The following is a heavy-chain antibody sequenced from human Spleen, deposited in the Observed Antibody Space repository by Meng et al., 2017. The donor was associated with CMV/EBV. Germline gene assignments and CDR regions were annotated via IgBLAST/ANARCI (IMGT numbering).Heavy chain of an antibody. Sequence: SETLSLTCTVSGDSITTYYWSWIRQPPGKGLQWIGYIYYNGGTNYNPSLKSRVTISLDTSKNQFSLKVRSVTAADTAVYYCARELMLYAAFDFWGQGTLVTVSS. J-gene: IGHJ4*02. CDR1: GDSITTYY. CDR3: ARELMLYAAFDF. V-gene: IGHV4-59*01. D-gene: IGHD2-8*01. CDR2: IYYNGGT.